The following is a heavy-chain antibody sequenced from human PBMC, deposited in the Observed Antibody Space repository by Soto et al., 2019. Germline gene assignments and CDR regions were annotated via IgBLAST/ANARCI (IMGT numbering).Heavy chain of an antibody. CDR3: ARELWFGVSADWFDP. J-gene: IGHJ5*02. CDR2: TYYRSKWYN. Sequence: SQTLSLTCAISGDSVPSNSAAWNWIRQSPSRGLEWLGRTYYRSKWYNDYAVSVKSRITINPDTSKNQFSLQLISVTPEDTAVYYCARELWFGVSADWFDPWGQGTPVTVSS. CDR1: GDSVPSNSAA. D-gene: IGHD3-10*01. V-gene: IGHV6-1*01.